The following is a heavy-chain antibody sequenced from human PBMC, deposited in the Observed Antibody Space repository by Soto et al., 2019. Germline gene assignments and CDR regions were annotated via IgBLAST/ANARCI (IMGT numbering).Heavy chain of an antibody. Sequence: GGSLRLSCTASGFTFGDYAMSWFRQAPGKGLEWVGFIRSKAYGGTTEYAASVKGRFTISRDDSKSIAYLQMNSLKTEDTAVCYCTRGPADSSGWYPYYFDYWGQGTLVTVSS. J-gene: IGHJ4*02. CDR2: IRSKAYGGTT. D-gene: IGHD6-19*01. CDR3: TRGPADSSGWYPYYFDY. V-gene: IGHV3-49*03. CDR1: GFTFGDYA.